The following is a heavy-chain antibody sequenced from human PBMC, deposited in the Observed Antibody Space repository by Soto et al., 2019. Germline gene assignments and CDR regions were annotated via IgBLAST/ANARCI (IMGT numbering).Heavy chain of an antibody. Sequence: PSETLSLTCTVSGGSISSGDYYWSWIRQPPGKGLEWIGYIYYSGSTYYNPSLKSRVTISVDTSKNQFSLKLSSVTAADTAVYYCARSKNPTTVTGGALFWFDPWGQGTLVTVSS. CDR2: IYYSGST. CDR3: ARSKNPTTVTGGALFWFDP. D-gene: IGHD4-4*01. CDR1: GGSISSGDYY. V-gene: IGHV4-30-4*01. J-gene: IGHJ5*02.